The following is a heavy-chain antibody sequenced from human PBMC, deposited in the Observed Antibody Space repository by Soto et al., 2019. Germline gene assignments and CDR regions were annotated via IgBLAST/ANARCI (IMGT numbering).Heavy chain of an antibody. CDR1: GYSFTSYW. CDR3: ARRSCSSTSCHLFDY. V-gene: IGHV5-51*01. CDR2: IYPGDSDT. J-gene: IGHJ4*02. Sequence: PGESLKISCKGSGYSFTSYWIGWVRQMPGKGLEWMGIIYPGDSDTRYSPSFQGQVTISADKSISTAYLQWSSLKASDTAMYYCARRSCSSTSCHLFDYWGQGTLVTVSS. D-gene: IGHD2-2*01.